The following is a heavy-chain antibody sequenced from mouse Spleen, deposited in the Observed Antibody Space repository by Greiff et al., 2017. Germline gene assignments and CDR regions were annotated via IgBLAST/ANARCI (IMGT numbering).Heavy chain of an antibody. J-gene: IGHJ3*01. D-gene: IGHD2-10*02. V-gene: IGHV1-61*01. Sequence: QVQLKQPGAELVRPGSSVKLSCKASGYTFTSYWMDWVKQRPGQGLEWIGNIYPSDSETHYNQKFKDKATLTVDKSSSTAYMQLSSLTSEDSAVYYCARRGYGNYVGFAYWGQGTLVTVSA. CDR1: GYTFTSYW. CDR3: ARRGYGNYVGFAY. CDR2: IYPSDSET.